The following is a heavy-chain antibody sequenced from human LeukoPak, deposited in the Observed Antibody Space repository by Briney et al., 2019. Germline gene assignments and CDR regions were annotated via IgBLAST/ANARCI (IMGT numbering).Heavy chain of an antibody. Sequence: GGSLRLSCAASGFTFSSYAMHWVRQAPGKGLEWVAVISYDGSNKYYADSVKGRFTISRDNSKNTLYLQMNSLRAEDTAVYYCAGGSAWGYSSSWSQYYMDVWGKGTTVTVSS. CDR2: ISYDGSNK. CDR1: GFTFSSYA. CDR3: AGGSAWGYSSSWSQYYMDV. V-gene: IGHV3-30-3*01. J-gene: IGHJ6*03. D-gene: IGHD6-13*01.